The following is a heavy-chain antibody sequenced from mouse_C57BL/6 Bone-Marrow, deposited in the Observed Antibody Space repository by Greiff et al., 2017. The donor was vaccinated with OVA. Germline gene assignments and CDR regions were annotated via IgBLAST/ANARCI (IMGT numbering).Heavy chain of an antibody. V-gene: IGHV1-53*01. Sequence: QVQLKQPGTELVKPGASVKLSCKASGYTFTSYWMHWVKQRPGQGLEWIGNINPSNGGTNYNEKFKSKATLTVDKSSSTAYMQLSSLTSEDSAVYYCARSTMVTTKVAYWGQGTLVTVSA. J-gene: IGHJ3*01. CDR1: GYTFTSYW. CDR2: INPSNGGT. D-gene: IGHD2-2*01. CDR3: ARSTMVTTKVAY.